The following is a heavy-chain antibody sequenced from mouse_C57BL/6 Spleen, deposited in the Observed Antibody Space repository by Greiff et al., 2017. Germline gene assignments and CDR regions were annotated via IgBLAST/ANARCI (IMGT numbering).Heavy chain of an antibody. V-gene: IGHV1-82*01. Sequence: VQLQQSGPELVKPGASVKISCKASGYAFSSSWMNWVKQRPGKGLEWIGRIYPGDGDTNYNGKFKGKATLTADKASSTAYMQLSSLTSEDSSVYFCARDYYSNYGYWGQGTTLTVSS. CDR3: ARDYYSNYGY. CDR1: GYAFSSSW. D-gene: IGHD2-5*01. J-gene: IGHJ2*01. CDR2: IYPGDGDT.